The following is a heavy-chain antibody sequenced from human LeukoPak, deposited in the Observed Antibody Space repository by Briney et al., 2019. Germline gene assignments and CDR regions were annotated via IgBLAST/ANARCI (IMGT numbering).Heavy chain of an antibody. CDR3: ARIDLWFGELFYFDY. CDR1: GGSISSYY. D-gene: IGHD3-10*01. V-gene: IGHV4-59*01. CDR2: IYYSGST. J-gene: IGHJ4*02. Sequence: SETLSLTCTVSGGSISSYYWSWIRQPPGKGLAWIGYIYYSGSTNYNPSLKSRVTISVDTSKNQFSLKLSSVTAADTAVYYCARIDLWFGELFYFDYRGQGTLVTVSS.